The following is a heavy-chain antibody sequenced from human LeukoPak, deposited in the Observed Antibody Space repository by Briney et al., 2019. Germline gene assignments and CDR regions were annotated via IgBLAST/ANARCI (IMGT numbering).Heavy chain of an antibody. D-gene: IGHD6-13*01. CDR1: GYTFTNYG. Sequence: ASVMVSCKASGYTFTNYGFSWLRQVPGQGPEWMGWISAYNGNTNYAPKFQGRVTLTTDTSTTTAYMELTTLRSDDTAVYYCARVYSNSHEPDYWGQGTLVTVSS. CDR3: ARVYSNSHEPDY. V-gene: IGHV1-18*01. J-gene: IGHJ4*02. CDR2: ISAYNGNT.